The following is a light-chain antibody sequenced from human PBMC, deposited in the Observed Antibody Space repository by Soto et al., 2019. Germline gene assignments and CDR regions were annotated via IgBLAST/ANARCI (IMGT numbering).Light chain of an antibody. CDR1: SSDVGGYNY. V-gene: IGLV2-14*01. J-gene: IGLJ1*01. CDR2: EVS. CDR3: SSYTSSSTLDTYV. Sequence: QSALTQPASVSGSPGQSITISCTGTSSDVGGYNYVSWYQQHPGKAPKLMIYEVSNRPSGVSNRFSGSKSGNTSSLTTSGLQAEDEADYYCSSYTSSSTLDTYVFGTGTKVTVL.